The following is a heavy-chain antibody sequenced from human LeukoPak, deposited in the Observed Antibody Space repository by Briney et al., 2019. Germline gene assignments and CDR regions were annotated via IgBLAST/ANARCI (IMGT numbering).Heavy chain of an antibody. CDR2: ISSSAGTI. Sequence: RSGGSLRLPCAASGFTFSSYEMNWVRQAPGKGLEWVSYISSSAGTIYYADSVKGRFTISRDNAKNSLYLQMNSLRAKDTAVYYCARDLGSLGGTAGYWGQGTLVTVSS. CDR3: ARDLGSLGGTAGY. D-gene: IGHD2-8*02. CDR1: GFTFSSYE. V-gene: IGHV3-48*03. J-gene: IGHJ4*02.